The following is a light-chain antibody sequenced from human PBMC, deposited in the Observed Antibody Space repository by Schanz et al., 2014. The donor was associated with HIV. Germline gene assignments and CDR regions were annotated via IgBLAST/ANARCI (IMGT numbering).Light chain of an antibody. CDR3: GSYTISHTWV. CDR1: SSNIGFNY. V-gene: IGLV1-47*02. CDR2: DNN. Sequence: QSVLTQPPSASGTPGQRVTISCSGSSSNIGFNYVYWYQQFPGTAPKLLIYDNNQRPSGVPDRFSGSKSGTSASLAITGLQAEDEGDYYCGSYTISHTWVFGGGTKLTVL. J-gene: IGLJ3*02.